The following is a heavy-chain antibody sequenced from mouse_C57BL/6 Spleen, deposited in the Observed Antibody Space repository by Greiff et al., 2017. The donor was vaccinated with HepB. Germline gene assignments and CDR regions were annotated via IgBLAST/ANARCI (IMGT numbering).Heavy chain of an antibody. V-gene: IGHV1-82*01. J-gene: IGHJ4*01. CDR1: GYAFSSSW. CDR3: ARWGPITTVVATDAMDY. Sequence: QVQLQHSGPELVKPGASVKISCKASGYAFSSSWMNWVKQRPAKGLEWIGRIYPGDGDTNYNGKFKGKATLTADKSSSTAYMQLSSLTSEDSAVYFCARWGPITTVVATDAMDYWGQGTSVTVSS. D-gene: IGHD1-1*01. CDR2: IYPGDGDT.